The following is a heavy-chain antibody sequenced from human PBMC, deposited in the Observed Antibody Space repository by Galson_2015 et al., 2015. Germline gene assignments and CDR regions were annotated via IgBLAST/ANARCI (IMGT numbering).Heavy chain of an antibody. D-gene: IGHD3-10*01. Sequence: PALVKPTQTLTLTCSFSGFSISTSGAGVGWIRQPPGKALEWLAVIYWDDDKFYSPSLKNRLTITKDASINQVVLTMTNMDPVDSATYYCAHRLGSVGWDRAYFDYWGQGTLVTVSS. CDR3: AHRLGSVGWDRAYFDY. CDR2: IYWDDDK. CDR1: GFSISTSGAG. V-gene: IGHV2-5*02. J-gene: IGHJ4*02.